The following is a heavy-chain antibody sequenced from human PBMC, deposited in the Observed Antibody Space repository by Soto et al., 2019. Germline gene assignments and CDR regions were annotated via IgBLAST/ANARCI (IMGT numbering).Heavy chain of an antibody. CDR2: FDPEDGET. CDR3: ATGPGIAAARGQNY. D-gene: IGHD6-13*01. Sequence: QVQLVQSGAEVKKPGASVKVSCKVSGYTLTELSMHWVRQAPGKGLEWMGGFDPEDGETIYAQKFQGRVTMTVDTSTDTAYMELSSMRSEDTAVYYCATGPGIAAARGQNYWGQGTLVTVSS. J-gene: IGHJ4*02. V-gene: IGHV1-24*01. CDR1: GYTLTELS.